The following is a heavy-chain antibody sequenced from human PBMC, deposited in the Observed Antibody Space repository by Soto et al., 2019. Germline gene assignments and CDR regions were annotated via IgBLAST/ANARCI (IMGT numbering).Heavy chain of an antibody. CDR1: GDSVSSNSAA. Sequence: SQTLSLTCAISGDSVSSNSAAWNWIRQSPSRGLEWLGRTYYRSRWYNDYAKSVDSRMAINPEISKNQFSLQLSSVTPEDTAVDYGARLIGNSCLDSWCEGTLVIAAS. J-gene: IGHJ5*01. CDR3: ARLIGNSCLDS. CDR2: TYYRSRWYN. D-gene: IGHD2-8*01. V-gene: IGHV6-1*01.